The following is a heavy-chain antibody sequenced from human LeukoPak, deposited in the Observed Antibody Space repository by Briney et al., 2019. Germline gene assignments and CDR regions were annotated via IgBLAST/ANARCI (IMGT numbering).Heavy chain of an antibody. J-gene: IGHJ3*02. CDR3: ARYSTSGRAFDI. CDR1: GGTFSSYA. D-gene: IGHD1-26*01. CDR2: IIPIFGTA. Sequence: SVKVSCKASGGTFSSYAFSWVRQAPGQGLEWMGGIIPIFGTANYAQKFQGRVTITTDESTSTAYMELSSLRSEDTAVYYCARYSTSGRAFDIWGQGTMVTVSS. V-gene: IGHV1-69*05.